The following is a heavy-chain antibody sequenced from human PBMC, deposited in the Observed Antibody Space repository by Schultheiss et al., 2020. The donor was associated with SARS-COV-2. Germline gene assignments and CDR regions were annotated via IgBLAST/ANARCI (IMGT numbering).Heavy chain of an antibody. CDR2: IYPGDSDT. CDR3: ARHSPAYSSGGTSDY. D-gene: IGHD6-19*01. V-gene: IGHV5-51*01. CDR1: GYSFTSYW. Sequence: GASLKISCKGSGYSFTSYWIGWVRQMPGKGLEWMGIIYPGDSDTRYSPSFQGQVTISADKSISTAYLQWSSLKASDTAMYYCARHSPAYSSGGTSDYWGQGTLVTVSS. J-gene: IGHJ4*02.